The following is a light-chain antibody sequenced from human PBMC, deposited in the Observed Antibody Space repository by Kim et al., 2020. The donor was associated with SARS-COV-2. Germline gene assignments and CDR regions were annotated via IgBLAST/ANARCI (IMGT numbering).Light chain of an antibody. CDR2: GKN. V-gene: IGLV3-19*01. CDR1: SLRSYY. CDR3: NSRDSSGNHWV. J-gene: IGLJ3*02. Sequence: ALGQTVRITCQRESLRSYYASWYQQKPGQAPVLVIYGKNNRPSGIPDRVSGSSSGNTASLTITGAQAEDEADYYCNSRDSSGNHWVFGGGTQLTVL.